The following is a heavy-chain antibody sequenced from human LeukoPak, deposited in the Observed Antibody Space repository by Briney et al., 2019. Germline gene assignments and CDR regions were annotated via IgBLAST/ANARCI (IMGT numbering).Heavy chain of an antibody. CDR2: ITASGTAM. V-gene: IGHV3-48*02. J-gene: IGHJ6*02. CDR1: GFTFSSYS. CDR3: ASLWGNGMDV. Sequence: GGSLRLSCAASGFTFSSYSVNWVRQAPGKGLEWVSHITASGTAMFYADSVKGRFTISRDNAKNSLYLQMNSLRDEDTAVYYCASLWGNGMDVWGQGTTVTVSS. D-gene: IGHD7-27*01.